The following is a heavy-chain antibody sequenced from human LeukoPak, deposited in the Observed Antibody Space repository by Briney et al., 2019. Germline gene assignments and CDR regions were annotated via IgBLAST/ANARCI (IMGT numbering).Heavy chain of an antibody. Sequence: SETLSLTCTVSGGSISSSSYYWGWIRQPPGKGLEWIGSIYYSGSTYHNPSLKSRVTISVDTSKNQFSLKLSSVTAADTAVYYCARRRGRYCSGGSCPPWFDPWGQGTLVTVSS. V-gene: IGHV4-39*07. J-gene: IGHJ5*02. CDR1: GGSISSSSYY. CDR2: IYYSGST. CDR3: ARRRGRYCSGGSCPPWFDP. D-gene: IGHD2-15*01.